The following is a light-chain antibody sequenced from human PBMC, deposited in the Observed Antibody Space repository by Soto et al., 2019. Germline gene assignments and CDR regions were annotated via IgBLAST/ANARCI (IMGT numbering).Light chain of an antibody. Sequence: IQMTQYTSSLSPPVGDRVTITCRTSQSISNYLNWYQQKPGKAPKLLIYAASSLQSGVPSRFSGSGSGTDFTLTISSLQPEDFATYYCQHSYIMAWTFGQGTRLEIK. CDR3: QHSYIMAWT. CDR2: AAS. CDR1: QSISNY. V-gene: IGKV1-39*01. J-gene: IGKJ5*01.